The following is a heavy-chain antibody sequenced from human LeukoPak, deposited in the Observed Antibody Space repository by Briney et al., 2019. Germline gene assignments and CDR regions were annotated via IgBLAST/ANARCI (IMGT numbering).Heavy chain of an antibody. CDR1: GFTFSSYS. D-gene: IGHD5-24*01. Sequence: GGSLRLSCAASGFTFSSYSMNWVRQAPGKGLEWVAFIRFDGSDKDYADSVKGRFTISRDNSKNTLYLQMNSLRDEDTAVYYCVKLPGMATIDYWGQGTLVTVSS. CDR3: VKLPGMATIDY. V-gene: IGHV3-30*02. J-gene: IGHJ4*02. CDR2: IRFDGSDK.